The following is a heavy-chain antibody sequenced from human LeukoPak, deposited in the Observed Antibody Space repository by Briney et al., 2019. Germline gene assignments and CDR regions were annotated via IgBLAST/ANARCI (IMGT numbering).Heavy chain of an antibody. Sequence: SVKVSCKASGGTFSSYAISWVRQAPGQGLEWMGGIIPIFGTANYAQKFQGRVTITADESTSTAYMELSSLRSEDTAVYYCARITTFGVVTPYYFDYWGQGTLVTVSS. D-gene: IGHD3-3*01. CDR1: GGTFSSYA. V-gene: IGHV1-69*13. CDR2: IIPIFGTA. CDR3: ARITTFGVVTPYYFDY. J-gene: IGHJ4*02.